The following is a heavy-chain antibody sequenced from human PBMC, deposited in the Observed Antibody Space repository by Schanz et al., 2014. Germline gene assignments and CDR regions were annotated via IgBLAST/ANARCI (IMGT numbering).Heavy chain of an antibody. CDR2: MYYSGST. CDR3: ARHSGYYYYYGMDV. Sequence: QLQLQESGPGLVNPSETLSLTCTVSGGSISSIGFYWGWIRQPPGKGLEWIGRMYYSGSTYYNPSLKCRSPLSVDTSKNHFSLKLSSVTAADTAVYYCARHSGYYYYYGMDVWGQGTTVTVSS. CDR1: GGSISSIGFY. J-gene: IGHJ6*02. V-gene: IGHV4-39*01.